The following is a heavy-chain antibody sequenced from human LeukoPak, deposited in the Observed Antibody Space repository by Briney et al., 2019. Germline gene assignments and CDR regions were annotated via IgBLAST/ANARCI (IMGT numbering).Heavy chain of an antibody. CDR1: GFIFSSYA. CDR2: ISGSGGST. Sequence: GGSLRLSCAASGFIFSSYAMSWVRQAPGKGLEWVSVISGSGGSTNYADSVNGRFTISRDNSKNTLYLQMNSLRAEDTAVYYCARIKYYFDYWGQGTLVTVSS. CDR3: ARIKYYFDY. V-gene: IGHV3-23*01. J-gene: IGHJ4*02.